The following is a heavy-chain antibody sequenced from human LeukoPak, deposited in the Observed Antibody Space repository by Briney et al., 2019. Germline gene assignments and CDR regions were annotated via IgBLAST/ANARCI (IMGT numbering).Heavy chain of an antibody. CDR1: GFTVSSNY. Sequence: RGSLRLSCAASGFTVSSNYMSWVRQAPGKGLEWVSGVYSGGSTDYADSVKGRFTISRDKSKNTLYLQMNRLRADDTAVYYCVREASIGVDGRAHDAFDIWGQGTMVTVSS. D-gene: IGHD6-19*01. CDR3: VREASIGVDGRAHDAFDI. V-gene: IGHV3-53*01. J-gene: IGHJ3*02. CDR2: VYSGGST.